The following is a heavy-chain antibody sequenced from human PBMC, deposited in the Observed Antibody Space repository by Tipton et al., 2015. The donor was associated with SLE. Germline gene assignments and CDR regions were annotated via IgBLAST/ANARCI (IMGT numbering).Heavy chain of an antibody. D-gene: IGHD3-10*01. J-gene: IGHJ5*02. V-gene: IGHV3-21*03. CDR1: GFIFSDYS. CDR3: AGDDYASGIT. Sequence: VQLVQSGGGLVQRGWSLRLSCAASGFIFSDYSMNWVRQAPGKGLEWVSSISSSSRYIYHAESLKGRFTISRDNAKNSLYLQMNSLRVEDTAVYFCAGDDYASGITWGQGTLVTVSS. CDR2: ISSSSRYI.